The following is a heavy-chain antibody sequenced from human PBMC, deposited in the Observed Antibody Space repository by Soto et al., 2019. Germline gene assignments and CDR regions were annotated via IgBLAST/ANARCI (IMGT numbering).Heavy chain of an antibody. D-gene: IGHD3-10*01. J-gene: IGHJ4*02. Sequence: EVQLVESGGDLVQPGGSLRLFCAASGFSLSDLFIDWVRQAPGKGLEWVGRTKDKAYSYTTEYAASMKGRFTISRDESRNSLYLQMSSLKTEDTAVYYCASIRGVFGYWGQGTLVTVSS. CDR2: TKDKAYSYTT. CDR3: ASIRGVFGY. CDR1: GFSLSDLF. V-gene: IGHV3-72*01.